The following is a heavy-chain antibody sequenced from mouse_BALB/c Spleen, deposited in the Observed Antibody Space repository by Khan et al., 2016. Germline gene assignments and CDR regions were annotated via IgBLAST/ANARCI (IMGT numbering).Heavy chain of an antibody. CDR3: ADDYYGSNWFAY. J-gene: IGHJ3*01. D-gene: IGHD1-1*01. CDR2: INTNTGEP. V-gene: IGHV9-3*02. Sequence: QIQLVQSGPELKKPGETVKISCKASGYTFTNYGMNWVKQAPGKGLKWMGWINTNTGEPTYAEEFKGRFAFSLETSASTAYLQINNLKNEDTATYSCADDYYGSNWFAYWGQGTLVTVSA. CDR1: GYTFTNYG.